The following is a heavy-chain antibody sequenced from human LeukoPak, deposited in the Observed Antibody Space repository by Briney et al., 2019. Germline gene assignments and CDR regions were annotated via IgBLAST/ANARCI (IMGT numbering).Heavy chain of an antibody. V-gene: IGHV4-59*08. J-gene: IGHJ4*02. CDR2: IYDSGST. Sequence: SETLSLTCTVSGGSISSYYWSWIRQTPGKGLEWIGYIYDSGSTNYNPSLKSRVTISVDTSKNQFSLKLSSVTAADTAVYYCARQGGYSYGYLGYWGQGTLVTVSS. CDR1: GGSISSYY. D-gene: IGHD5-18*01. CDR3: ARQGGYSYGYLGY.